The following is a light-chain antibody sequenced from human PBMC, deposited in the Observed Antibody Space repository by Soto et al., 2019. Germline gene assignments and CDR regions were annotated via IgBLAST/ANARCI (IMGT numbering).Light chain of an antibody. Sequence: EIVLTQSPGTLSLSPGEIATLSCRASESVPSTNLAWYQQKPGRSPRLLIYATSTRASGIPDRFSGSGSGTDFTLTISALEPEDSAIYVCQKDGGSPLYTFGQGTKLEIK. CDR1: ESVPSTN. V-gene: IGKV3-20*01. CDR2: ATS. J-gene: IGKJ2*01. CDR3: QKDGGSPLYT.